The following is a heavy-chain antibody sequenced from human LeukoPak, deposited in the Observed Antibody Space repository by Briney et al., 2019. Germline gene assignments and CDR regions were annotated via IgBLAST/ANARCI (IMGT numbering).Heavy chain of an antibody. J-gene: IGHJ3*02. CDR1: AFTFDDYA. V-gene: IGHV3-9*03. CDR2: ISWNSGSI. D-gene: IGHD1-7*01. CDR3: AKVNDGNGNYGVFDI. Sequence: SLRLSCAASAFTFDDYAMHWVRQAPGKGLEWVSGISWNSGSIGYADSVKGRFTISRDNAKNSLYLQMNSLRADDMALYYCAKVNDGNGNYGVFDIWGQGTMVTVSS.